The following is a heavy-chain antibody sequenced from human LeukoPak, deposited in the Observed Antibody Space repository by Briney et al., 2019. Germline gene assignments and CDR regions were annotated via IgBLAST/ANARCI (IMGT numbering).Heavy chain of an antibody. CDR1: GFTFSDYY. CDR2: IKQDGSEK. D-gene: IGHD5-24*01. Sequence: PGGSLRLSCAASGFTFSDYYMSWIRQAPGKGLEWVANIKQDGSEKYYVDSVKGRFTISRDTSKNTLYLQMNSLRAEDTAVYYCAREGDGYSYFDYWGQGTLVTVSS. V-gene: IGHV3-7*01. CDR3: AREGDGYSYFDY. J-gene: IGHJ4*02.